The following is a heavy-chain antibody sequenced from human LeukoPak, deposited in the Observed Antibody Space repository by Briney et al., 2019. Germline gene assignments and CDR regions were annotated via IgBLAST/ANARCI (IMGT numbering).Heavy chain of an antibody. CDR2: ISYDGSNK. J-gene: IGHJ3*02. CDR1: GFTFSSYA. Sequence: GGSLRLSCAASGFTFSSYAMHWVRQAPGKGLEWVAVISYDGSNKYYADSVKGRFTISRDNSKNTLYLQMNSLRAEDTAVYYCARDLGYYDSSRPGNAFDIWGQGTMVTVSS. D-gene: IGHD3-22*01. V-gene: IGHV3-30-3*01. CDR3: ARDLGYYDSSRPGNAFDI.